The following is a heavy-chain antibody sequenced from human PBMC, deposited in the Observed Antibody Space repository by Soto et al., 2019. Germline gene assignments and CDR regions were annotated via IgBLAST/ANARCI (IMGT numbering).Heavy chain of an antibody. D-gene: IGHD6-19*01. CDR1: GFTFSNYW. J-gene: IGHJ4*02. V-gene: IGHV3-7*01. Sequence: EVQLVESGGGLVXPGGSLRLSCAASGFTFSNYWMSWVRQAPGKGLEWVANIKQDGSAKYYVDSVKGRFTISRDNAKXXLXXQMNSLRADDTAVYYCATWLKTSGWYVLLEGSFDYWGQGTLVTVSS. CDR3: ATWLKTSGWYVLLEGSFDY. CDR2: IKQDGSAK.